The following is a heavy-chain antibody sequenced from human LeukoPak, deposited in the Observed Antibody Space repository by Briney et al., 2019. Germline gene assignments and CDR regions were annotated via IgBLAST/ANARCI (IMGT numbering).Heavy chain of an antibody. V-gene: IGHV4-39*01. D-gene: IGHD3-10*01. J-gene: IGHJ5*02. Sequence: PSETLSLTCIVSGGSLNSPNYYWGWIRQPPGKGLEWIGTIHYTGTTYYNPSLKSRLTISVDTSKNQFSLKLTSVTAADTAVYYCARHDYYGSLNWFDPWGQGTLITVSS. CDR2: IHYTGTT. CDR1: GGSLNSPNYY. CDR3: ARHDYYGSLNWFDP.